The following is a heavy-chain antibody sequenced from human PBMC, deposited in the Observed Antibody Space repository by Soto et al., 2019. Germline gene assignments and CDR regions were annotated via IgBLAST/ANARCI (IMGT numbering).Heavy chain of an antibody. CDR3: ARVYWYDNSAVFAH. V-gene: IGHV3-48*02. Sequence: EVQLVESGGGLVQPGGSLRLSCAASGFTFSSYSMSWVRQAPGKGPEWVSFIKSSSSDIYYADSVMGRFTISRDNAKNSLYLQMNSLRDEDTAVYYCARVYWYDNSAVFAHWGQGTLVTVSS. CDR2: IKSSSSDI. D-gene: IGHD3-22*01. CDR1: GFTFSSYS. J-gene: IGHJ4*02.